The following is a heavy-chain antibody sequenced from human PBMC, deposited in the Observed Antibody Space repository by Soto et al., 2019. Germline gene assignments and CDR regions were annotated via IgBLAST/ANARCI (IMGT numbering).Heavy chain of an antibody. CDR3: ARGLGRSYGYDYYYGMDV. D-gene: IGHD3-16*01. CDR1: GYTFTSYD. J-gene: IGHJ6*02. CDR2: MNPNSGNT. V-gene: IGHV1-8*01. Sequence: ASVKVSCKASGYTFTSYDINWVRQATGQGLEWMGWMNPNSGNTGYAQKFQGRVTMTRNTSISTAYMELSSLRSEDTAVYYCARGLGRSYGYDYYYGMDVWGQGTTVTVSS.